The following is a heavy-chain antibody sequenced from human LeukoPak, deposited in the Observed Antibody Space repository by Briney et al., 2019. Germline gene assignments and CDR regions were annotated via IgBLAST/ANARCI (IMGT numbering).Heavy chain of an antibody. CDR3: ATADWESFYFDS. CDR1: GDSISSYY. J-gene: IGHJ4*02. CDR2: TSYSEGT. Sequence: SETLSLTCTVSGDSISSYYWNWIRQHPGKGLEWIGFTSYSEGTYYNPSLMSRITISVDRSQNQFSLKMRDVTAADTAVYFCATADWESFYFDSWGQGALVAVSS. V-gene: IGHV4-59*06. D-gene: IGHD1-26*01.